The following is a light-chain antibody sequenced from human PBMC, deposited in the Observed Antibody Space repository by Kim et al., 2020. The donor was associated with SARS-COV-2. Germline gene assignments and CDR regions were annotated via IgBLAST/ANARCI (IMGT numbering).Light chain of an antibody. V-gene: IGKV3-20*01. CDR2: DAS. CDR3: HQYGRSPPWT. CDR1: ESVSSSY. Sequence: PGERATLSRRASESVSSSYLAWYKQKPGQAPRLLIYDASSRATGIPDRFSGSGSGTDFTLTISRLEPEDFAVYYCHQYGRSPPWTFGQGTKVDIK. J-gene: IGKJ1*01.